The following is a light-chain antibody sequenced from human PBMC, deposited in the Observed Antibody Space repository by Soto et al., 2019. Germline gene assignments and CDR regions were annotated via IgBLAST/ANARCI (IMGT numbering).Light chain of an antibody. CDR3: LQHNSYPWT. Sequence: GDRVTITCRASQSISSWLAWYQQKPGKAPKLLIYDASSLQSGVPSRFSGSGSGTEFTLTISSLQPEDFATYYCLQHNSYPWTFGQGTKVDI. J-gene: IGKJ1*01. V-gene: IGKV1-5*01. CDR2: DAS. CDR1: QSISSW.